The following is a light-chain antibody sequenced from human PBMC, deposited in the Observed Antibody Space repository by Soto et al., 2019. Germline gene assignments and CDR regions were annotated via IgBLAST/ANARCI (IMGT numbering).Light chain of an antibody. V-gene: IGLV2-14*01. J-gene: IGLJ1*01. CDR1: CIYVGNYKY. Sequence: LAQRGSVSGSTRQWITISCKGTCIYVGNYKYVSWYQQHPGKAPKLIIYEVSNRPSGVSDRFSGSKSGNTASLTISGLQAEDETDYYCLSYTSSGTYVFGTGNKVIVL. CDR3: LSYTSSGTYV. CDR2: EVS.